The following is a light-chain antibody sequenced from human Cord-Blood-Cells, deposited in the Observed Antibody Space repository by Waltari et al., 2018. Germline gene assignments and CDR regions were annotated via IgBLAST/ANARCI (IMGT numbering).Light chain of an antibody. Sequence: DIVMTQPPDSLAVSLGERATIHFKSSKSVLYSSNNKNYLAWYQQKPGQPPKLLIYWASTRESGVPDRFSGSGSETDFTLTISSLQAEDVAVYYCQQYYSTPFTFGPGTKVDIK. CDR2: WAS. J-gene: IGKJ3*01. CDR1: KSVLYSSNNKNY. V-gene: IGKV4-1*01. CDR3: QQYYSTPFT.